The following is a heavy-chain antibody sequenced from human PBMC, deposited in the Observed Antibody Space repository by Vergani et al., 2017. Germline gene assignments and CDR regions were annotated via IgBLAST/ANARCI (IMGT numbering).Heavy chain of an antibody. CDR2: INHSGST. CDR3: AREQWLVSYWYFDL. Sequence: QVQLQESGPGLVKPSETLSLTCTVSGGSISGYYWSWIRQPPGKGLEWIGEINHSGSTNYNPSLKSRVTISVDTSKNQFSLKLSSVTAADTAVYYCAREQWLVSYWYFDLWGRGTLVTVSS. V-gene: IGHV4-34*01. CDR1: GGSISGYY. J-gene: IGHJ2*01. D-gene: IGHD6-19*01.